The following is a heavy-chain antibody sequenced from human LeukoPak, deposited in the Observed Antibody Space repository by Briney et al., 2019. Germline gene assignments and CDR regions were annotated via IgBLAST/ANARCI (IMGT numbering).Heavy chain of an antibody. J-gene: IGHJ4*02. CDR3: ARLVGQLVPDY. CDR2: IYYSGST. CDR1: GGSISSSGYY. Sequence: PSETLSLTCTVSGGSISSSGYYWGWIRQPPGKGLEWIGSIYYSGSTYYNPSLKSRVTISVDTSKNQFSLKLSSVTAADTAVYYCARLVGQLVPDYWGQGTLVTVSS. D-gene: IGHD6-6*01. V-gene: IGHV4-39*01.